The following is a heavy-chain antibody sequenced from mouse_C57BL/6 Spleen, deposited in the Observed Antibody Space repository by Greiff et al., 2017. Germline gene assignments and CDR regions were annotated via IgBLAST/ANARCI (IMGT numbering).Heavy chain of an antibody. Sequence: EVQRVESGGGLVKPGGSLKLSCAASGFTFSDYGMHWVRQAPEKGLEWVAYISSGSSTIYYADTVKGRFTISRDNAKNTLFLQMTSLRSEDTAMYYCARKTGLRPYAMDYWGQGTSVTVSS. J-gene: IGHJ4*01. CDR3: ARKTGLRPYAMDY. V-gene: IGHV5-17*01. D-gene: IGHD2-4*01. CDR1: GFTFSDYG. CDR2: ISSGSSTI.